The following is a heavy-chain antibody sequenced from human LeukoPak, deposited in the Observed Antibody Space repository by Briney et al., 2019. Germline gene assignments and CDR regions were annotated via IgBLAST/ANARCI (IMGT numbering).Heavy chain of an antibody. CDR1: GGFIDTYY. CDR3: ARSRGSYNTHYFDS. CDR2: VYYRGNI. J-gene: IGHJ4*02. Sequence: PSETLSLTCTVSGGFIDTYYWSWIRQPPGKAMEWIGYVYYRGNINYNPSLKSRISISVDTSRNLFSLRLRFVTAADTAVYYCARSRGSYNTHYFDSWGQGTLVTVSS. V-gene: IGHV4-59*01. D-gene: IGHD1-1*01.